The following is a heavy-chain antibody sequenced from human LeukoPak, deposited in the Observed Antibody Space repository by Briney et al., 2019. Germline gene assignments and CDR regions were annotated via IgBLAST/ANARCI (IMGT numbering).Heavy chain of an antibody. CDR1: GYTFSSYS. J-gene: IGHJ4*02. Sequence: GGSLRPSCAASGYTFSSYSINWVRQAPGKGLEWVASISVRSNYIYYADSVRGRFSISRDDARDSLYLQMNSLRAEDTAVYYCVRLRRNSDTSGFYYYYDYWGQGTLVTVSS. CDR2: ISVRSNYI. V-gene: IGHV3-21*01. D-gene: IGHD3-22*01. CDR3: VRLRRNSDTSGFYYYYDY.